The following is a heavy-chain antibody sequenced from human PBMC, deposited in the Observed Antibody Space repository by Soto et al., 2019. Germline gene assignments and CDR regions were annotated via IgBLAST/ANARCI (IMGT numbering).Heavy chain of an antibody. CDR1: GGSISSSSYY. Sequence: QLQLQESGPGLVKPSETLSLTCTVSGGSISSSSYYWGWIRQPPGKGLEWIGSIYYSGSTYYNPSLKSRVTISVDTSKNQSSLKLSSVTAADTAVYYCASPHNPKYDFGSGYYIGRAEYFQHWGQGTLVTVSS. CDR3: ASPHNPKYDFGSGYYIGRAEYFQH. CDR2: IYYSGST. D-gene: IGHD3-3*01. V-gene: IGHV4-39*01. J-gene: IGHJ1*01.